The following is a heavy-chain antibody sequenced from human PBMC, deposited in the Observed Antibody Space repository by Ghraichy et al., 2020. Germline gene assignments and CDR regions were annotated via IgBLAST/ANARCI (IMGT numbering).Heavy chain of an antibody. D-gene: IGHD2-15*01. CDR2: VRNKANSYTT. CDR1: GFIFSDHF. J-gene: IGHJ1*01. CDR3: SRAGRFCSGGSCYGSGYFQH. V-gene: IGHV3-72*01. Sequence: GGSLRLSCAASGFIFSDHFMDWVRQAPGKGLEWVARVRNKANSYTTDYAASVEGRFTISRDDSKNSLYLQMNSLKTEDTAVYYCSRAGRFCSGGSCYGSGYFQHWGQGTLVTVSS.